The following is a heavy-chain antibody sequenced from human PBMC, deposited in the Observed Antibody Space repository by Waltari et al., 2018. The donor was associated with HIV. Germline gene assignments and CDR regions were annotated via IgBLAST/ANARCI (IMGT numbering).Heavy chain of an antibody. Sequence: QVQLVQSGAEVKRPGASVKVSCKNSGYTLSSYGISWVRQAPGPGLEWMGWISSSNINTKYAQNFLGRVTMTTDTSTNTAYLELRSLRSDDTAVYYCVKEGYCSGGSCYSGSLDIWGQGTKVTVSS. V-gene: IGHV1-18*01. D-gene: IGHD2-15*01. J-gene: IGHJ3*02. CDR2: ISSSNINT. CDR1: GYTLSSYG. CDR3: VKEGYCSGGSCYSGSLDI.